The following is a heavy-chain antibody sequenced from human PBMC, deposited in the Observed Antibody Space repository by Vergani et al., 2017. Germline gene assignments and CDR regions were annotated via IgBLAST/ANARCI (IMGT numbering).Heavy chain of an antibody. CDR1: GYTFTSYY. J-gene: IGHJ6*02. Sequence: QVQLVQSGAEVKKPGASVKVSCKASGYTFTSYYMHWVLQAPGQGLEWMGIINPSGGSTSYAQKFQGRVTMTRDTSTSTAYMELSSLRSEDTAVYYCASGIAVAGTNYYYGMDVWGQGTTVTVSS. CDR2: INPSGGST. CDR3: ASGIAVAGTNYYYGMDV. V-gene: IGHV1-46*01. D-gene: IGHD6-19*01.